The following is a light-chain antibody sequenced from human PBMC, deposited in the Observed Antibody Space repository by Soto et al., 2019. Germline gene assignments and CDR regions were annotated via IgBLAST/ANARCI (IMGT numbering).Light chain of an antibody. CDR1: QNINRY. Sequence: DIQMTQSPSTLSASVGDRVTITCRASQNINRYLAWYQQKPGKAPNLLIFSASALHRGVPPRFSGSGSGTTFTLTVSSLQPEDFATYYCQQADSFPWTFGQGTKVDIK. CDR3: QQADSFPWT. V-gene: IGKV1-5*01. CDR2: SAS. J-gene: IGKJ1*01.